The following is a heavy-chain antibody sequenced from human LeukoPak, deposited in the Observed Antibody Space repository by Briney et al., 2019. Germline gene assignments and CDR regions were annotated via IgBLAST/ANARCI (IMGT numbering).Heavy chain of an antibody. J-gene: IGHJ4*02. CDR1: GFTFSSYA. CDR3: AKDKSIAARPAFDY. Sequence: PGRSLRLSCAASGFTFSSYAMHWVRQAPGKGLEWVAVISYDGSNKYYADSVKGRFTISRDNSKNTLYLQMNSLRAEDTAVYYCAKDKSIAARPAFDYWGQGTLVTVSS. V-gene: IGHV3-30*04. D-gene: IGHD6-6*01. CDR2: ISYDGSNK.